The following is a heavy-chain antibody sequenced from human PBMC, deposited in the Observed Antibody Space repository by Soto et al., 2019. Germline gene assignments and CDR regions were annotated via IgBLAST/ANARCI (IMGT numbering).Heavy chain of an antibody. Sequence: PSETLSLTCTVSGGSISSYYWSWIRQPPGKGLEWIGYIYYSGSTNYNPSLKSRVTISVDTSKNQFSLKLNSVTAADTAVYYCARDRGSLTFDYWRHGTLVTVSS. V-gene: IGHV4-59*01. CDR1: GGSISSYY. CDR2: IYYSGST. J-gene: IGHJ4*01. D-gene: IGHD3-10*01. CDR3: ARDRGSLTFDY.